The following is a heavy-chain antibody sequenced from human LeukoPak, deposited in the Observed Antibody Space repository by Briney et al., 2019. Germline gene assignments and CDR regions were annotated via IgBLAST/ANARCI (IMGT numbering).Heavy chain of an antibody. CDR3: AKHSSGWYIDY. CDR1: GFSFSSNG. D-gene: IGHD6-19*01. CDR2: ISNDGSNK. Sequence: GGSLRLSCAASGFSFSSNGMHWVRQAPGKGLEWVAVISNDGSNKYYADSVRGRFTISRDNSKNTLYLQMNSLRAEDTAVYYCAKHSSGWYIDYWGQGTLVTVSS. V-gene: IGHV3-30*18. J-gene: IGHJ4*02.